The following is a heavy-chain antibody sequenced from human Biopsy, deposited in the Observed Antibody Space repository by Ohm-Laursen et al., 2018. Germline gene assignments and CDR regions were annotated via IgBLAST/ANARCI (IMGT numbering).Heavy chain of an antibody. J-gene: IGHJ4*02. CDR1: GFAFNLYE. D-gene: IGHD3-16*02. V-gene: IGHV3-15*01. Sequence: GSLRLSCAASGFAFNLYEMNWVRQAPGKGLEWVGRIKSKTDGGTVDYAASVKGRIIISRDDSKKTVYLQMNNLKTEDTGVYYCTTYQYWGQGTLVTVSS. CDR2: IKSKTDGGTV. CDR3: TTYQY.